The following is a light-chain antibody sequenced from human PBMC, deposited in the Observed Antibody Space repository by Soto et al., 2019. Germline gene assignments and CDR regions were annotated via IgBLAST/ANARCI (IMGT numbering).Light chain of an antibody. CDR3: QERSKWPTYT. CDR2: DAS. J-gene: IGKJ2*01. V-gene: IGKV3-11*01. Sequence: EIVLTQSPATLSLSPGERATLSCRASQSVSSHLAWYQQKPGQAPRLLIYDASNRATAIPARFSASGSGTDFTLTICTLEHEDLAVYYCQERSKWPTYTLGHGNKLEVK. CDR1: QSVSSH.